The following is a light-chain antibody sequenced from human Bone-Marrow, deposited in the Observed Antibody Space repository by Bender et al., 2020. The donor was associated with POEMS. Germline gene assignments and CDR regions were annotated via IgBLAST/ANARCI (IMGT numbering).Light chain of an antibody. J-gene: IGLJ3*02. CDR3: QVWDLSAKWV. CDR2: KDT. V-gene: IGLV3-27*01. Sequence: SSELTQPSSVSVSPGQTARITCSGDVLAEKYARWFQQKTGQAPLMIIYKDTERPSGIPERISGSNSGNTATLTISGTQAMDEADYCCQVWDLSAKWVFGGGTKLTVL. CDR1: VLAEKY.